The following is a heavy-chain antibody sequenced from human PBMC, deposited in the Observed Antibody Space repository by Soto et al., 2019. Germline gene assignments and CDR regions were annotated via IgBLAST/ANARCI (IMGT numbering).Heavy chain of an antibody. CDR3: ARSGGLDRDFNY. CDR1: GGTFSSDS. J-gene: IGHJ4*02. Sequence: SVKVSCKASGGTFSSDSFSWVRQAPGQGLEWMGGIIPMFDTPIYAQKFQDRVTIIADESTSTAYMQLSSLRSGDTAVYYCARSGGLDRDFNYWGQGSLVTVSS. V-gene: IGHV1-69*13. CDR2: IIPMFDTP. D-gene: IGHD2-15*01.